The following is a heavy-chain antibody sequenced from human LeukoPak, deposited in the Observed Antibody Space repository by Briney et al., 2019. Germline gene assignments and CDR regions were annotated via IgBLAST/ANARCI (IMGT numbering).Heavy chain of an antibody. D-gene: IGHD3-10*01. Sequence: GGSLRLSCAASGFTFSDYYMSWIRQAPGKGLEWVSYISGSSTYTNYADSVKGRFTISRDNAKNSLYLQMNSLRAEDTAVYYCASTMVRADYYYGMDVWGQGTTVTVSS. V-gene: IGHV3-11*03. CDR1: GFTFSDYY. CDR2: ISGSSTYT. J-gene: IGHJ6*02. CDR3: ASTMVRADYYYGMDV.